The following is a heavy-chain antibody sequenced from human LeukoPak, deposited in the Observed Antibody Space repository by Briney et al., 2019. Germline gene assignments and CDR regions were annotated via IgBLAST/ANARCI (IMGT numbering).Heavy chain of an antibody. CDR2: ITGSGDGT. Sequence: PGGSLRLSCAASAFTFSNYGMSWVRQAPGKGLEWVSAITGSGDGTYYADSVKDRFTISRDNSKNTLSLQMNSLRAEDTAVYYCARKTYYYDSSGYYSHNWFDPWGQGTLVTVSS. CDR3: ARKTYYYDSSGYYSHNWFDP. CDR1: AFTFSNYG. D-gene: IGHD3-22*01. J-gene: IGHJ5*02. V-gene: IGHV3-23*01.